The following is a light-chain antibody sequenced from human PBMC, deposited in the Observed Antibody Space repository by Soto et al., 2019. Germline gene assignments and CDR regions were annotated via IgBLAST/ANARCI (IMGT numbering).Light chain of an antibody. Sequence: QSALTQPASVSGSPGQSIAISCTGTSSDVGGYNYVSWHQQHPGKAPKVLISVVSNRPSGVSNRFSGSKSGNTASLTISGLQAEDEADYYCTSYTRSATPYIYGSGTKLTVL. J-gene: IGLJ1*01. CDR3: TSYTRSATPYI. CDR2: VVS. V-gene: IGLV2-14*01. CDR1: SSDVGGYNY.